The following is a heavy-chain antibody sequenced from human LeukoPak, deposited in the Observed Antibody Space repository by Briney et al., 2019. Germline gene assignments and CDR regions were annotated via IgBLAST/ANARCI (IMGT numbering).Heavy chain of an antibody. CDR3: ATGGGAMIVVVNTEGAFDI. V-gene: IGHV1-18*01. Sequence: GASVKVSCKASGYTFTSYGISWVRQAPGQGLEWMGWISAYNGNTNYAQKLQGRVTMTTDTSTSTAYMELRSLRSDDTAVYYCATGGGAMIVVVNTEGAFDIWGQGTMVTVSS. CDR1: GYTFTSYG. J-gene: IGHJ3*02. CDR2: ISAYNGNT. D-gene: IGHD3-22*01.